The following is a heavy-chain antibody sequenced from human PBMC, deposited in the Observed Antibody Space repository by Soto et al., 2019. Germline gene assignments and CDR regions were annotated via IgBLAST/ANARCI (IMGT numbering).Heavy chain of an antibody. D-gene: IGHD2-2*02. CDR2: IYYSGST. J-gene: IGHJ5*02. V-gene: IGHV4-39*01. CDR3: ARHGAGYTAGGNWFDP. CDR1: GGSISISSYY. Sequence: PSETLSLTCTVSGGSISISSYYWGCIRQPPGKGLEWIGSIYYSGSTYYNPSLKSRVTISVDTSKNQFSLKLSSVTAADTAVYYCARHGAGYTAGGNWFDPWGQGTLVTVSS.